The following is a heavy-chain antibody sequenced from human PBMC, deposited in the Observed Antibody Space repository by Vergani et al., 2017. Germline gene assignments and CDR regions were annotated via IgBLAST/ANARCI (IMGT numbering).Heavy chain of an antibody. D-gene: IGHD4-17*01. CDR2: IYTSGST. CDR1: GGSISSYY. V-gene: IGHV4-4*07. Sequence: QVQLQESGPGLVKPSETLSLTCTVSGGSISSYYWSWIRQPAGKGLEWIGRIYTSGSTNYNPSLKSRVTMSVDTSKNQFSLKLSSVTAADTAVYYCARAASRPFYYGDYEYYFDYWGQGTLVTVSS. J-gene: IGHJ4*02. CDR3: ARAASRPFYYGDYEYYFDY.